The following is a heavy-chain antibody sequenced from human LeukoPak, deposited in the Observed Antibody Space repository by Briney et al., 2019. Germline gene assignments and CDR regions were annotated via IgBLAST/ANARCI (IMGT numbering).Heavy chain of an antibody. Sequence: SETLSLTCAVYGGSFSGYYWSWIRQPPGKGLEWIGEINHSGSTNYNPSLKSRVTISVDTSKNRFSLKLSSVTAADTAVYYCAREKPFTPAIAAAGTTWFDPWGQGTLVTVSS. V-gene: IGHV4-34*01. J-gene: IGHJ5*02. CDR3: AREKPFTPAIAAAGTTWFDP. CDR2: INHSGST. CDR1: GGSFSGYY. D-gene: IGHD6-13*01.